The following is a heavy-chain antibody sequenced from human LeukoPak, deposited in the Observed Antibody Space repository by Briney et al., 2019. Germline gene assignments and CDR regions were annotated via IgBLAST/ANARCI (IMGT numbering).Heavy chain of an antibody. Sequence: SETLSLTCTVSGDSISSYYWSWIRQPPGKGLEWVGYIYNIGRTNNNPSLRTRVTIPEDTSKNQFSLNRSSVTAAVTAVFNWARKPPGRADYGMDVWGQGTTVTVSS. CDR2: IYNIGRT. D-gene: IGHD1-14*01. J-gene: IGHJ6*02. CDR1: GDSISSYY. CDR3: ARKPPGRADYGMDV. V-gene: IGHV4-59*01.